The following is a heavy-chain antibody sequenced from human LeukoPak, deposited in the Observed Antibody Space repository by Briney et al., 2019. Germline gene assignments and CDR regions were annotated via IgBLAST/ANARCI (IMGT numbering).Heavy chain of an antibody. CDR3: ARRGHSSSWYGRFDY. V-gene: IGHV1-2*02. CDR1: GFTFSKYY. J-gene: IGHJ4*02. D-gene: IGHD6-13*01. CDR2: INLNSGAT. Sequence: ASVKVSCKASGFTFSKYYLHWVRQAPGQGLEWLGWINLNSGATKYVQKYQGRVTMTRDTSITTAYMELSSLRSEDTAVYYCARRGHSSSWYGRFDYWGQGTLVTVSS.